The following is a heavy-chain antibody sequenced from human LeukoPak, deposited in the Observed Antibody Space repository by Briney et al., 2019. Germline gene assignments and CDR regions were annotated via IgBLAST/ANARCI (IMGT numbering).Heavy chain of an antibody. CDR1: GGSISSYY. CDR3: ARADSSSWSNNWFDP. CDR2: IYYSGST. Sequence: PSETLSLTCTVSGGSISSYYWSWTRQPPGKGLEWIGYIYYSGSTNYNPSLKSRVTISVDTSKNQFSLKLSSVTAADTAVYYCARADSSSWSNNWFDPWGQGTLVTVSS. D-gene: IGHD6-13*01. J-gene: IGHJ5*02. V-gene: IGHV4-59*01.